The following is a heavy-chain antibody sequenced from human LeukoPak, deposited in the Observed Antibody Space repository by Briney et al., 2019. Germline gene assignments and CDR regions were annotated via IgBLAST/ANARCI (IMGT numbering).Heavy chain of an antibody. J-gene: IGHJ5*02. CDR2: IHYSGST. CDR1: GRSISSSSYY. CDR3: ARHKDPDFWSGFAYNWFDP. D-gene: IGHD3-3*01. V-gene: IGHV4-39*01. Sequence: SETLSLTCTVSGRSISSSSYYWGWIRQPPGRGLEWIGSIHYSGSTYYNPSLKSRVTISVDTSKNQFSLKLSSVTAADTAVYYCARHKDPDFWSGFAYNWFDPWGQGTLVTVSS.